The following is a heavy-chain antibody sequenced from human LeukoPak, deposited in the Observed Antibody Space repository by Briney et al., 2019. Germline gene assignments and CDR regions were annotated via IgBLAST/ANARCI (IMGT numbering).Heavy chain of an antibody. CDR1: GGSISSSSYY. J-gene: IGHJ6*02. CDR2: IYYSGST. Sequence: SETLSLTCTVSGGSISSSSYYWGWIRQPPGKGLEWIGSIYYSGSTYYNPSLKSRVTISVDTSKNQFSLKLSSVTAADTAVYYCARAPKYQLHDGMDVWGQGTTVTVSS. CDR3: ARAPKYQLHDGMDV. D-gene: IGHD2-2*01. V-gene: IGHV4-39*07.